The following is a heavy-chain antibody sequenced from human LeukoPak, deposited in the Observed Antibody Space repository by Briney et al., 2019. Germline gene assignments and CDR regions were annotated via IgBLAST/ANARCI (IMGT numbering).Heavy chain of an antibody. Sequence: GGSLRLSCAVSGFTVSSNYMSWVRQAPGKGLEWVSVIYSGGSTYYADSVKGRFTISRDNAKNSLFLLMNSLRAEDTAVYYCARELQTGFSYAPFDCWGQGTLVTVSS. CDR1: GFTVSSNY. D-gene: IGHD5-18*01. V-gene: IGHV3-53*01. CDR2: IYSGGST. J-gene: IGHJ4*02. CDR3: ARELQTGFSYAPFDC.